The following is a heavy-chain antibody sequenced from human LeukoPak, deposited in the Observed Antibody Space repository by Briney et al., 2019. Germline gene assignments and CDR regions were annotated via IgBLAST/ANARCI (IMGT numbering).Heavy chain of an antibody. CDR2: IRSKANSYAT. D-gene: IGHD5-18*01. CDR1: GFTFSGST. V-gene: IGHV3-73*01. J-gene: IGHJ4*02. CDR3: ARAKVIVPDY. Sequence: PGGSLRLSCAASGFTFSGSTMHWVRQAPGKGLEWVGRIRSKANSYATVYAESVKGRFTISRDDSKNTAYLQMNSLKTEDTAVYYCARAKVIVPDYWGQGTLVTVSS.